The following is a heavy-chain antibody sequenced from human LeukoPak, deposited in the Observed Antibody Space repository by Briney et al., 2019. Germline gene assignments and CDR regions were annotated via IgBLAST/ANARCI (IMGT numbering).Heavy chain of an antibody. CDR1: GGSISSYY. J-gene: IGHJ4*02. V-gene: IGHV4-59*06. CDR2: IYYSGST. CDR3: ARGGGIVATMTAFDY. Sequence: SETLSLTCTVSGGSISSYYWSWIRQHPGKGLEWIGYIYYSGSTYYNPSLKSRVTISVDTSKNQFSLKLSSVTAADTAVYYCARGGGIVATMTAFDYWGQGTLVTVSS. D-gene: IGHD5-12*01.